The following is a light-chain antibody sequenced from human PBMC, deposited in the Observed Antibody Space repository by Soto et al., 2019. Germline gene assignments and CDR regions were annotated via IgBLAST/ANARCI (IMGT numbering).Light chain of an antibody. CDR3: QQTYSTPLT. Sequence: IQLTQSPSSLSASVGDRVSITCRASQGISSYLAWYQQKPRRAPKLLIYAASTLQSGVPSRFSGSGSGTDFTLTISSLQPEDFATYYCQQTYSTPLTFGGGTKVDIK. CDR1: QGISSY. J-gene: IGKJ4*01. V-gene: IGKV1-39*01. CDR2: AAS.